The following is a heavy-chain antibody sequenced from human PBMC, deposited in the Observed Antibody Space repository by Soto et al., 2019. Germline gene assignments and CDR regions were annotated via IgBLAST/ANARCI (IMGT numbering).Heavy chain of an antibody. J-gene: IGHJ5*02. CDR3: AKETYSSSWYSDWFDP. Sequence: PRLSCAASGFTFSSYAMSWVRQAPGKGLEWVSAISGSGGSTYYADSVKGRFTISRDNSKNTLYLQMNSLRAEDTAVYYCAKETYSSSWYSDWFDPWGPGTLVIVSS. CDR1: GFTFSSYA. CDR2: ISGSGGST. D-gene: IGHD6-13*01. V-gene: IGHV3-23*01.